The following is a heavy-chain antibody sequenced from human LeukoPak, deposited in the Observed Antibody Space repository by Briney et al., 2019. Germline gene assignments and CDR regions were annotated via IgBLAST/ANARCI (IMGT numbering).Heavy chain of an antibody. CDR3: ARDRHGDLTNYFDY. D-gene: IGHD4-17*01. Sequence: SETLSLTCTVSGGSISSSSYYWGWSRQPPGKGLEWIGSIYYSGSTYYNPSLKSRVTISVDTSKNQFSLKLSSVTAADTAVYYCARDRHGDLTNYFDYWGQGTLVTVSS. J-gene: IGHJ4*02. CDR1: GGSISSSSYY. CDR2: IYYSGST. V-gene: IGHV4-39*07.